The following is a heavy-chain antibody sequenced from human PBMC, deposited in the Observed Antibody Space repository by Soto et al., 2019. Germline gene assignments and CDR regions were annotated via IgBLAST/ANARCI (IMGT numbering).Heavy chain of an antibody. CDR1: GYTFTSYG. Sequence: ASVKVSCKASGYTFTSYGISWVRQAPGQGLEWMGIINPSGGSTSYAQKFQGRVTMTRDTSTSTVYMELSSLRSEDTAVNYCAGDLQGWYYFDYWGQGTLVTVS. CDR3: AGDLQGWYYFDY. D-gene: IGHD6-19*01. J-gene: IGHJ4*02. V-gene: IGHV1-46*03. CDR2: INPSGGST.